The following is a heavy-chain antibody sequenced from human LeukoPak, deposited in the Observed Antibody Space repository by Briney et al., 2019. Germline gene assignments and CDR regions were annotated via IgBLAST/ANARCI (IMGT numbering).Heavy chain of an antibody. CDR1: GFTFSSYA. V-gene: IGHV3-30-3*01. J-gene: IGHJ4*02. Sequence: GGSLRLSCAASGFTFSSYAMHWVRQAPGKGLEWVAVISYDGSNKYYADSVKGRFTISRDNSKNTLYLRMNSLRAEDTAVYYCAIYDYVWGIYRFSPPLFDYWGQGTLVTVSS. CDR2: ISYDGSNK. CDR3: AIYDYVWGIYRFSPPLFDY. D-gene: IGHD3-16*02.